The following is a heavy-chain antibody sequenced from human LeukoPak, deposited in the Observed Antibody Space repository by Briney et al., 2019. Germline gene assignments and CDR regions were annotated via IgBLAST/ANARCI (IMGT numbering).Heavy chain of an antibody. CDR2: IIPIFGIA. V-gene: IGHV1-69*04. CDR1: GGTFSSYA. D-gene: IGHD3-22*01. CDR3: ARDPSAHYYDSSGYYDY. J-gene: IGHJ4*02. Sequence: SAKVSCKASGGTFSSYAISWVRQAPGQGLEWMGRIIPIFGIANYAQKFQGRVTITADKSTSTAYMELSSLRSEDTAVYYCARDPSAHYYDSSGYYDYWGQGTLVTVSS.